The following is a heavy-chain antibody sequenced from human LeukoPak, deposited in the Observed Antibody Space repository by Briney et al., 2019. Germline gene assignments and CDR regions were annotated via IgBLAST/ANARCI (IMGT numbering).Heavy chain of an antibody. V-gene: IGHV3-48*02. Sequence: PGGSLRLSCAASEFAFSTYNMNWVRQAPGKGLEWVSYISTGSSTTYYADSVKGRFTISRDNVENSLYLQMNSLRDEDTAVYYCARGGSSSWANDYWGQGTLVTVSS. CDR3: ARGGSSSWANDY. J-gene: IGHJ4*02. D-gene: IGHD6-13*01. CDR1: EFAFSTYN. CDR2: ISTGSSTT.